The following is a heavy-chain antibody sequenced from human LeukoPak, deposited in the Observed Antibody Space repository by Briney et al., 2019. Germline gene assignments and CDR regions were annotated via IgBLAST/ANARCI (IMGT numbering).Heavy chain of an antibody. V-gene: IGHV3-21*01. CDR2: ISSSSSYI. J-gene: IGHJ5*02. CDR1: GFTFSSYS. Sequence: PGGSLRLSCAASGFTFSSYSMNWVRQAPGKGLEWVSSISSSSSYIYYADSVKGRFTISRDNAKNSLYLQMNSLRAEDTAVYYCARTKNIGDITPFGPWGQGTLVTVSS. D-gene: IGHD2-15*01. CDR3: ARTKNIGDITPFGP.